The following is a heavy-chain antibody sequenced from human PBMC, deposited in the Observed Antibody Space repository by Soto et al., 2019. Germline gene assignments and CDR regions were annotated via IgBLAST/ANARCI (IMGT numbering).Heavy chain of an antibody. V-gene: IGHV3-23*01. CDR2: ISGSGGST. CDR3: AKDEGGCSGGSCYSFDY. Sequence: GGSLRLSCAASGFTFSSYAMSWVRQAPGKGLEWVSAISGSGGSTYYADSVKGRFTISRDNSKNTLYLQMNSLRAEDTAVYYCAKDEGGCSGGSCYSFDYWGQGTLVTVSS. CDR1: GFTFSSYA. D-gene: IGHD2-15*01. J-gene: IGHJ4*02.